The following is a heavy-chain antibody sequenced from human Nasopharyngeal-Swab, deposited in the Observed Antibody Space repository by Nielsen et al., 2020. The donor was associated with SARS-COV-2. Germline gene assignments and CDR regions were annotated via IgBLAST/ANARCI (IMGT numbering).Heavy chain of an antibody. CDR3: TTYYGDSHSYFYYHAMDV. V-gene: IGHV3-15*01. D-gene: IGHD4-17*01. CDR1: GLTFRNAW. Sequence: GSLRLSCAASGLTFRNAWMNWVRQVPGRGLEWVGRIKSKTDGGATDYAAPVKGRFSISRDDSKNTIYVQMNSLKTEDTAVYYCTTYYGDSHSYFYYHAMDVWGQGTTVTVSS. J-gene: IGHJ6*02. CDR2: IKSKTDGGAT.